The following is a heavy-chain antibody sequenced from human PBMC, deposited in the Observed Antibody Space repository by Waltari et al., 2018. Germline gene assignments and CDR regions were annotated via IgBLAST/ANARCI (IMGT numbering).Heavy chain of an antibody. D-gene: IGHD2-21*01. CDR1: GYTLTDYY. Sequence: EVQLVQYGAEVKKPGATVKISCKASGYTLTDYYMHWVQQAPGKWLEWMGRVDPEDGETIYAEKFQGRVTITADTSTDTAYMELSSLRSEDTAVYYCATDRAAYCGGDCYYHWGQGTLVTVSS. CDR2: VDPEDGET. CDR3: ATDRAAYCGGDCYYH. J-gene: IGHJ5*02. V-gene: IGHV1-69-2*01.